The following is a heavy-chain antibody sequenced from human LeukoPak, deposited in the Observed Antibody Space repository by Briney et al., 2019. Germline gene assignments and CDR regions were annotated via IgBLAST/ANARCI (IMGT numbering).Heavy chain of an antibody. Sequence: SQTLSLTCTVSGGSISSGDYYWSWIRQPPGKGLEWIGNIYYSGSTYYNPSLKSRVTISVDTSKNQFSLKLSSVTAADTAVYYWARYVGGNFGYYFDYGGQGTLVTVSS. CDR2: IYYSGST. D-gene: IGHD4-23*01. V-gene: IGHV4-30-4*01. J-gene: IGHJ4*02. CDR3: ARYVGGNFGYYFDY. CDR1: GGSISSGDYY.